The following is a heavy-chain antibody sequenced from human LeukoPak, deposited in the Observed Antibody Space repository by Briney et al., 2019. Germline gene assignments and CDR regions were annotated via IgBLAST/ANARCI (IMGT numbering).Heavy chain of an antibody. CDR2: INQDGSEK. CDR1: GFTFSNYW. V-gene: IGHV3-7*01. D-gene: IGHD3-9*01. J-gene: IGHJ6*03. Sequence: GGSLRLSFVASGFTFSNYWMTWVRQAPGKGLEWVANINQDGSEKNYVDSVQGRFTMSRDNANNSLHLQMNSLRAEDTAVYYCARGKSDYDTLTGYYNYYYYMDVWGKGTTVTVSS. CDR3: ARGKSDYDTLTGYYNYYYYMDV.